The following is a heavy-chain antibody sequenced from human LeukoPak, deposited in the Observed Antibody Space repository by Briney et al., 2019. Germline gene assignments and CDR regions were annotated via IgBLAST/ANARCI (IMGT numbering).Heavy chain of an antibody. CDR2: INHSGST. D-gene: IGHD6-13*01. V-gene: IGHV4-34*01. J-gene: IGHJ4*02. CDR3: ARVKSSSWYYFDY. Sequence: SETLSLTCAVYGGSFSGYYWSWIRQPPGKGLEWIGEINHSGSTNYNPSLKSRVTISVDRSKNQFSLKLSSVTAADTAVYYCARVKSSSWYYFDYWGQGTLVTVSS. CDR1: GGSFSGYY.